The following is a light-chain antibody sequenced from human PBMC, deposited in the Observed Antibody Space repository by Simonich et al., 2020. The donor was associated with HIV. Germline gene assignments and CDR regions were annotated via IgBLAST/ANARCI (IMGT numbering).Light chain of an antibody. CDR1: QGISSW. J-gene: IGKJ2*01. CDR2: KAS. V-gene: IGKV1-5*03. CDR3: QQYNSYPMYT. Sequence: DIQMTQSPSTLSASVGDRVTITCRASQGISSWLAWYQQKPGKAPKLLIYKASSLESGVPSRFSGSESGPGFALTIGSLQPDDFATYCCQQYNSYPMYTFGQGTRLEIK.